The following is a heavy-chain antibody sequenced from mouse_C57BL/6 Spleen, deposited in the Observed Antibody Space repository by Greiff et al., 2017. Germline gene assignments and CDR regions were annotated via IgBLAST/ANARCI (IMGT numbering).Heavy chain of an antibody. CDR3: ATTGDYYFDY. D-gene: IGHD1-1*01. V-gene: IGHV1-42*01. CDR2: INPSTGGT. J-gene: IGHJ2*01. CDR1: GYSFTGYY. Sequence: EVQLQQSGPELVKPGASVKISCKASGYSFTGYYMNWVKQSPEKSLEWIGEINPSTGGTSYNQKFKAKATLTVDKSSSTAYMQLKSLTSEDSAVYDCATTGDYYFDYWGQGTTLTVSS.